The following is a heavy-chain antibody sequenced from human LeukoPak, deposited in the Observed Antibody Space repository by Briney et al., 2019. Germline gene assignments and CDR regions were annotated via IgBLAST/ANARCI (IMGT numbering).Heavy chain of an antibody. V-gene: IGHV3-9*01. D-gene: IGHD3-10*01. CDR3: AKGGGSGIYTPYFHY. Sequence: GGSLRLSCAASGFTFGDYGMHWVRQAPGKGLEWVSGIGWNSGSLGYADSVKGRFTIFRDNAKNSLYLQLNSLRAEDTAFYYCAKGGGSGIYTPYFHYWGQGTLVTVSS. J-gene: IGHJ4*02. CDR1: GFTFGDYG. CDR2: IGWNSGSL.